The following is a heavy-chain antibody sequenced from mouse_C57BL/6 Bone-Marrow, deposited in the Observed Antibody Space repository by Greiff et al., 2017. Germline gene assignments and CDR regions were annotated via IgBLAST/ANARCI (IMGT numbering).Heavy chain of an antibody. CDR1: GYTFTDYY. D-gene: IGHD1-1*01. Sequence: VQLQQSGPELVKPGASVKISCKASGYTFTDYYMNWVKQSHGKSLEWIGDINPNNGGTSYNQKFKGKATLTVDKSSSTAYMELRSLTSEDSAGYYCARSPPLYYYGSSGYFDVWGTGTTVTVSS. V-gene: IGHV1-26*01. CDR2: INPNNGGT. J-gene: IGHJ1*03. CDR3: ARSPPLYYYGSSGYFDV.